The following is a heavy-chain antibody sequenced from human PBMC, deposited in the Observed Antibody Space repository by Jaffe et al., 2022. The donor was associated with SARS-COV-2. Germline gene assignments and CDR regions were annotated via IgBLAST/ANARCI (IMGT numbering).Heavy chain of an antibody. J-gene: IGHJ6*02. CDR3: ARASRYISGDYYYGMDV. V-gene: IGHV3-53*01. CDR2: IYTGGTT. CDR1: GFSVSNSY. D-gene: IGHD6-19*01. Sequence: EVQLVESGGGLIQPGGSLRLSCAASGFSVSNSYVTWVRQAPGKGLEWVSVIYTGGTTYYADAVRGRFTISRETSKNTVYLQIDSLRVEDTAIYYCARASRYISGDYYYGMDVWGQGTTVTVSS.